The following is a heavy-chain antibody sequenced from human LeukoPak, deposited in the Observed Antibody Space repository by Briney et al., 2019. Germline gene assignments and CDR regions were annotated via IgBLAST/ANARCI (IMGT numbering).Heavy chain of an antibody. D-gene: IGHD3-22*01. J-gene: IGHJ4*02. CDR3: ARWADDSSGYYYYFDY. CDR2: ISAYNGNT. Sequence: ASVKVSCKASGYTFTSYGISWVRQAPGQGLEWMGWISAYNGNTNYAQKLRGRVTMTTDTSTSTAYMELRSLRSDDTAVYYCARWADDSSGYYYYFDYWGQGTLVTVSS. CDR1: GYTFTSYG. V-gene: IGHV1-18*01.